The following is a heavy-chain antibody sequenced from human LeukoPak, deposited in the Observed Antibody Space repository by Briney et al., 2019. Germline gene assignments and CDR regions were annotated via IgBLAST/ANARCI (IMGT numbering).Heavy chain of an antibody. CDR2: ISSGTSYT. D-gene: IGHD5-18*01. V-gene: IGHV3-48*02. Sequence: GGSLRLSCAASGFIFSSHSMNWVRQAPGKGLEWVSYISSGTSYTYYADSVKGRFTISRDNAKNSLYLQMNSLRDEDTAMYCCARSLLVDTVMAGDYWGQGTLVTVSS. J-gene: IGHJ4*02. CDR3: ARSLLVDTVMAGDY. CDR1: GFIFSSHS.